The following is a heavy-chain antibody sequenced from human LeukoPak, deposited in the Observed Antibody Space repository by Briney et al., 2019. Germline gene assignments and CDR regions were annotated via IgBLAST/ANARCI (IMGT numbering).Heavy chain of an antibody. CDR2: ISSTGST. Sequence: PSENLSLTCTVSSFSISRDYWTWIRQPAGKELEWIGLISSTGSTNYNPSLNSRVTMSVDTATNQFSLKLTSVTAADTAVYFCARGLLTYYYARDGPPPSLNYYFAYWGLGIQVTVSS. J-gene: IGHJ4*02. V-gene: IGHV4-4*07. CDR3: ARGLLTYYYARDGPPPSLNYYFAY. D-gene: IGHD3-10*02. CDR1: SFSISRDY.